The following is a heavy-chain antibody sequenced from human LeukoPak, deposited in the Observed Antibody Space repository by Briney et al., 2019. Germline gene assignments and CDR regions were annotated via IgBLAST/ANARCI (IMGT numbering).Heavy chain of an antibody. V-gene: IGHV3-48*03. J-gene: IGHJ4*02. CDR1: GFTFSSYE. CDR2: ISTSGSTI. CDR3: ARFTITMTVVVPNFEY. Sequence: PGGSLRLSCAASGFTFSSYEMNWVRQAPGKGLDWVSYISTSGSTIYYADSVKGRFTISRDNAKNSLYLQMYSLRAEDTAVYYCARFTITMTVVVPNFEYWGQGTLVTVSS. D-gene: IGHD3-22*01.